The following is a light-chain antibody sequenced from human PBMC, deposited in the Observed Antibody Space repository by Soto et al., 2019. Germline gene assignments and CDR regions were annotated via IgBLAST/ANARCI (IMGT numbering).Light chain of an antibody. CDR2: EVT. CDR3: SSYTNINTRACV. J-gene: IGLJ1*01. V-gene: IGLV2-14*01. CDR1: SGDIGSYNR. Sequence: QSALTQPASVSGSPGQSITISCAGTSGDIGSYNRFSWYQQHPGKAPKLIIYEVTDRPSGVSNRFSGSKSGNTASLTISGLQAEDEAEYYCSSYTNINTRACVFGTGTKV.